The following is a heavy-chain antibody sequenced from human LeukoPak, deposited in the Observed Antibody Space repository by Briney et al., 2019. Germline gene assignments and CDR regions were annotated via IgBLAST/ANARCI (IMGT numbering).Heavy chain of an antibody. CDR2: INHSGGT. V-gene: IGHV4-34*01. Sequence: SETLSLTCAVYNGSFSGYYWSWIRQSPGKGLEWIGEINHSGGTNYNPSLKSRLTISVDTSKNQFSLKLSSVTAADTAVYYCARGPIYYYDSSGYDYWGQGTLVTVSS. D-gene: IGHD3-22*01. J-gene: IGHJ4*02. CDR1: NGSFSGYY. CDR3: ARGPIYYYDSSGYDY.